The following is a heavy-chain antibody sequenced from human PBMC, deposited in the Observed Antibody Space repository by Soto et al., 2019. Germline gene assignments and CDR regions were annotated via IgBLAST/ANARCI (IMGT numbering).Heavy chain of an antibody. Sequence: ASVKVACKASGYTFTRYDINWVRQATGQGLEWMGWMNPNSGNTGYAQKFQGRVTMTRNTSISTAYMELSSLRSEDTAVYYCARSTTFLYYYYYYMDVWGKGTTVTVSS. V-gene: IGHV1-8*01. J-gene: IGHJ6*03. D-gene: IGHD4-4*01. CDR2: MNPNSGNT. CDR3: ARSTTFLYYYYYYMDV. CDR1: GYTFTRYD.